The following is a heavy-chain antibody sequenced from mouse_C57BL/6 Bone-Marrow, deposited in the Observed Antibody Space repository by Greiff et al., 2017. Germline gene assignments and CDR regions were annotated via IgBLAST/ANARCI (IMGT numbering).Heavy chain of an antibody. Sequence: VQLQQPGAELVRPGSSVKLSCKASGYTFTSYWMHWVKQRPIQGLEWIGNIDPSDSETHSNQKFKDKATLTVDKSSSTAYMQLSSLTSEDSAVYYCARDYDDPRGFAYWGQGTLVTVSA. CDR3: ARDYDDPRGFAY. CDR2: IDPSDSET. J-gene: IGHJ3*01. D-gene: IGHD2-4*01. V-gene: IGHV1-52*01. CDR1: GYTFTSYW.